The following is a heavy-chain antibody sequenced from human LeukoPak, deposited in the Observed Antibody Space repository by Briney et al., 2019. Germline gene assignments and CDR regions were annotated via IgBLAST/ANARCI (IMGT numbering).Heavy chain of an antibody. CDR3: ARAFIRNLNWFDP. Sequence: SETLSITCTVSGGSISSYYWSWIRQPPGKGLEWIGYIYDSGSTNYNPSLKSRVTISVDPSKNQFSLKLSSVPAADTAVYYCARAFIRNLNWFDPWGQGTLVTVSS. CDR1: GGSISSYY. V-gene: IGHV4-59*01. J-gene: IGHJ5*02. D-gene: IGHD2-21*01. CDR2: IYDSGST.